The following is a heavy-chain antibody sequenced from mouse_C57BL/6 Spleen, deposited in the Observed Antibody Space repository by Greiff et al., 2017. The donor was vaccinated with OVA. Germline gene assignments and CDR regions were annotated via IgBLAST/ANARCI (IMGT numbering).Heavy chain of an antibody. CDR1: GYTFTRYW. J-gene: IGHJ2*01. D-gene: IGHD2-3*01. CDR3: ASRYDGYFDY. CDR2: IDPSDSYT. V-gene: IGHV1-69*01. Sequence: QVQLQQPGAELVMPGASVKLSCKASGYTFTRYWMHWVKQRPGQGLEWIGEIDPSDSYTNYNQKFKGKSTLTVDKSSSTAYMQLSSLTSEDSAVYYCASRYDGYFDYWGQGTTLTVSS.